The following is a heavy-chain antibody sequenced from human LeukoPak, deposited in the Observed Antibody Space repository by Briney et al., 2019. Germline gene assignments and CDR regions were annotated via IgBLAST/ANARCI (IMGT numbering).Heavy chain of an antibody. CDR3: AKDSLAHDYYYYMDV. J-gene: IGHJ6*03. CDR1: GFTFSSYA. Sequence: GGALRLSCAASGFTFSSYAMSWVRQAPGKGLEGVSAISGSGGSTYYADSVKGRFTITRDNSKNTLYMQMNSLRAEDTAVDYCAKDSLAHDYYYYMDVWGKGTTVTVSS. CDR2: ISGSGGST. V-gene: IGHV3-23*01.